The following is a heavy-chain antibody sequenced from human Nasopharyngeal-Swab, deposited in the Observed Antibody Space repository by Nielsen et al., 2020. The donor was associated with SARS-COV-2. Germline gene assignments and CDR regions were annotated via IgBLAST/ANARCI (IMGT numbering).Heavy chain of an antibody. J-gene: IGHJ6*02. CDR3: ARDGLDYDFWSAYFMDV. Sequence: ESLQISWAGSRFTFSNYWMSWVRQTPGKGLEWVANIHQDGSEKTYVDSVKGRFTISRDNAKNSLYLQMNSLRAEDTAVYYCARDGLDYDFWSAYFMDVWGQGTTVTVSS. V-gene: IGHV3-7*01. CDR1: RFTFSNYW. D-gene: IGHD3-3*01. CDR2: IHQDGSEK.